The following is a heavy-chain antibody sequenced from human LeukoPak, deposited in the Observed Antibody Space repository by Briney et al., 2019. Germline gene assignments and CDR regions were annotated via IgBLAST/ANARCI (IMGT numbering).Heavy chain of an antibody. D-gene: IGHD6-19*01. Sequence: ASVKVSCKASGYTFTGYYMHWVRQAPGQGLEWMGWINPNSGGTNYAQKFQGRVTMTRDTSISTAYMELSRLRSDDTAVYYCARGLVLAVAGTSWFDPWGQGTLVTVSS. CDR2: INPNSGGT. J-gene: IGHJ5*02. CDR3: ARGLVLAVAGTSWFDP. V-gene: IGHV1-2*02. CDR1: GYTFTGYY.